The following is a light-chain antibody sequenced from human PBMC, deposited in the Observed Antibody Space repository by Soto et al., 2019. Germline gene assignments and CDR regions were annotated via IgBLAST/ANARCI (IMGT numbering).Light chain of an antibody. CDR2: QVT. CDR3: TSYTAFSTDIL. V-gene: IGLV2-14*01. J-gene: IGLJ2*01. Sequence: QSALTQPASVSGSPGQSITISCTGTSSDVGNYNFVSWYQHHAGPAPKLIIYQVTNRPSGVSDRFSGSKSGDTASLTISGLQAEDEADYYCTSYTAFSTDILFGGGTKLTVL. CDR1: SSDVGNYNF.